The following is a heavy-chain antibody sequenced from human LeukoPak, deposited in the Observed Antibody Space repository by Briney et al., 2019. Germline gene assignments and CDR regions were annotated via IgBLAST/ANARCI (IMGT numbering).Heavy chain of an antibody. CDR2: IYSGGST. D-gene: IGHD3-16*02. CDR1: GFTFSSNY. Sequence: PGGSLRLSCAASGFTFSSNYMSWVRQAPGKGLEWVSVIYSGGSTYYADSVTGRFTISRDNSKNTLYLQMNSLRAEDTAVYYCARENMITFGGVIAQNWFDPWGQGTLVTDSS. J-gene: IGHJ5*02. CDR3: ARENMITFGGVIAQNWFDP. V-gene: IGHV3-53*01.